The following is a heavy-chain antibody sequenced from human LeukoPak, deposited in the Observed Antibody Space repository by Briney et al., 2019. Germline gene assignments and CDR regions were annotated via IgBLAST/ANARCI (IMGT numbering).Heavy chain of an antibody. J-gene: IGHJ4*02. Sequence: GGSLRLSCTASGLTFGDYAMSWFRQDPGKGLEWVGFIRSKAYGRTTEYAASVKGRFTISRDDSKSIAYLQMNSLKTEDTAVYYCTRVGVGQQLVPPHFDYWGQGTLVTVSS. D-gene: IGHD6-13*01. V-gene: IGHV3-49*03. CDR1: GLTFGDYA. CDR2: IRSKAYGRTT. CDR3: TRVGVGQQLVPPHFDY.